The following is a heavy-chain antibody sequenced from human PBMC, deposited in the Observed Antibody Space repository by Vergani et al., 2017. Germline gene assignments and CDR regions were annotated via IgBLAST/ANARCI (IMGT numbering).Heavy chain of an antibody. D-gene: IGHD3-16*02. CDR2: INPSGGST. CDR3: ARDLSSWRFLSVKGPPDKYYYYGMDV. J-gene: IGHJ6*02. CDR1: GYTFTSYY. V-gene: IGHV1-46*01. Sequence: QVQLVQSGAEVKKPGASVKVSCKASGYTFTSYYMHWVRQAPGQGLEWMGIINPSGGSTSYAQKFQGRVTMTRDTSTSTVYMELSSLRSEDTAVYYCARDLSSWRFLSVKGPPDKYYYYGMDVWGQGTTVTVSS.